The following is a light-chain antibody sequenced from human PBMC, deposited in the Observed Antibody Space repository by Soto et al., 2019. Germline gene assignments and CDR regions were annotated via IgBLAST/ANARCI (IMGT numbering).Light chain of an antibody. CDR3: QQYDNLPCT. CDR1: QDISNY. Sequence: IQMTQSPSSLSASVGDRVTITCQASQDISNYLNWYQQKPGKAPKLLIYDASNLETGVPSRFSGSGSGTEFTFTISSLQPADIATYYCQQYDNLPCTFGQGTKLEIK. J-gene: IGKJ2*01. CDR2: DAS. V-gene: IGKV1-33*01.